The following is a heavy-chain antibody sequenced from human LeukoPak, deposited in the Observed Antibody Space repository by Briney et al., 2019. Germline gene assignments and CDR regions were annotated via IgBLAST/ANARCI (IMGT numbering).Heavy chain of an antibody. D-gene: IGHD3-22*01. Sequence: ASVKVSCKASGYTFTSYDINWVRQATGQGLEWMGWMNPNSGNTAYAQKFQGRVTMTRSTSITTAYMELSSLRSEDTAVYYCARVSYDNSGTAWFDPWGQGTLVTVSS. CDR1: GYTFTSYD. CDR2: MNPNSGNT. CDR3: ARVSYDNSGTAWFDP. J-gene: IGHJ5*02. V-gene: IGHV1-8*02.